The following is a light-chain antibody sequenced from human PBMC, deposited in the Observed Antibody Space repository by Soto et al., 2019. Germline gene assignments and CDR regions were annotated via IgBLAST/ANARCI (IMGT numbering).Light chain of an antibody. V-gene: IGKV3-20*01. Sequence: EIVLRQSPGTLSLSPGGRATLSCRASQSVDSTYITWYQQTPGQPPRLLIYVASGSATGIPDRFSGSGSGTDFTITISRLEPEDFAVYYCQHYDSSRTFGQGTKVDIK. CDR1: QSVDSTY. CDR3: QHYDSSRT. J-gene: IGKJ1*01. CDR2: VAS.